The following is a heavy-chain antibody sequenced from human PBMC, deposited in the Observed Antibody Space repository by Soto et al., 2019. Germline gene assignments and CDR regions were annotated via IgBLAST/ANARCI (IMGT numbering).Heavy chain of an antibody. CDR2: IYYTGNT. D-gene: IGHD3-22*01. CDR3: ERHSIWLLLSDY. J-gene: IGHJ4*02. Sequence: SETLSLTCNVSGGSISNSNYYWGWIRQPPRKGLEWIGSIYYTGNTYYNPSLKSRVTISVDTSKYQFSLKLDSVTAADTAVYFCERHSIWLLLSDYWGQGSLVTVSS. CDR1: GGSISNSNYY. V-gene: IGHV4-39*01.